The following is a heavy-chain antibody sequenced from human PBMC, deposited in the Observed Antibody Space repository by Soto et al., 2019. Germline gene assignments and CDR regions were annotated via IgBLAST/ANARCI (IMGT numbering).Heavy chain of an antibody. CDR1: GYTFTGHY. V-gene: IGHV1-2*02. J-gene: IGHJ4*02. D-gene: IGHD3-22*01. CDR2: IGPESGAT. CDR3: GRGRSGQVVVFY. Sequence: ASVKVSCKASGYTFTGHYIHWVRQAPEQGPEWMGEIGPESGATRYAQKFQGRVTMTRDVSITTAYMELNNLSPDDTAVYYCGRGRSGQVVVFYWGQGTPVTVSS.